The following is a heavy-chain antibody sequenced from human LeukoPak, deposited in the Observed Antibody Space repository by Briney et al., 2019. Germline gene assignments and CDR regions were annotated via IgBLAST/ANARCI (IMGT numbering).Heavy chain of an antibody. Sequence: PGGSLRLSCAASGFTFSSYSMNWVRQAPGKGLEWVSYISSSSSTIYYADSVMGRFTISRDNAKNSLYLQMNSLRAEDTAVYYCARGFRVFDYWGQGTLVTVSS. CDR3: ARGFRVFDY. V-gene: IGHV3-48*01. CDR2: ISSSSSTI. CDR1: GFTFSSYS. J-gene: IGHJ4*02.